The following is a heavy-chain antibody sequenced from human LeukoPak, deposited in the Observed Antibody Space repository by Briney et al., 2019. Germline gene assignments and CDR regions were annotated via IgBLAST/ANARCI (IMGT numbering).Heavy chain of an antibody. V-gene: IGHV3-11*06. CDR1: GFIFCDYY. D-gene: IGHD6-6*01. J-gene: IGHJ4*01. CDR2: ISSGTINHS. CDR3: ARDRGKYSSPSEAVAPDF. Sequence: GGSLRLSCKASGFIFCDYYMNWIRQAPGKGLECLSYISSGTINHSNYADSVKGRFTISRDNSNNTLYLQMNGLRIEDTAVYYCARDRGKYSSPSEAVAPDFWGHGTLVTVSS.